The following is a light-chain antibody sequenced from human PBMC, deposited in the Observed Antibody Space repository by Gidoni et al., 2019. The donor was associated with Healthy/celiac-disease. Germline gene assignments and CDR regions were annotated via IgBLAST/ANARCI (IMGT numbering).Light chain of an antibody. J-gene: IGKJ4*01. V-gene: IGKV3-11*01. CDR1: QSVSSY. Sequence: DIVLSQPPATLSLAPGERATLSCRASQSVSSYLAWYQQKPGQTPKLLIYDASNRATGVPARFSGSGSGTDFTLTISSIEPEDVGVYYCQQRSNWPPLTFGGGTKVEIK. CDR3: QQRSNWPPLT. CDR2: DAS.